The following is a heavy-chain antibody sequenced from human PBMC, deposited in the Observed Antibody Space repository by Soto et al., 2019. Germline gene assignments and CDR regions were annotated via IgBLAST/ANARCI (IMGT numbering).Heavy chain of an antibody. CDR1: GGSISSANYC. Sequence: QVQLQESGPGLVKPSQTLSLTCTVSGGSISSANYCWNWIRQPPGKGLEWIGYISHSGSTYYNPSLKSRLTISLDTSKNQFSLKLNSVTAADTAVYYCARGVPPISGVVIIGGSVDIWGQGTMVTVSS. CDR3: ARGVPPISGVVIIGGSVDI. CDR2: ISHSGST. V-gene: IGHV4-30-4*01. D-gene: IGHD3-3*01. J-gene: IGHJ3*02.